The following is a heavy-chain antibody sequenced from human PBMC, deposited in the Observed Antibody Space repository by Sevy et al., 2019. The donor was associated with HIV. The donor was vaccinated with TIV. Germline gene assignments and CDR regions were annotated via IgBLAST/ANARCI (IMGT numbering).Heavy chain of an antibody. CDR2: ISSGSSYV. J-gene: IGHJ4*02. CDR1: GFTFSYYN. Sequence: GGSLRLSCAASGFTFSYYNMNWVRQAPGKGLEWVSSISSGSSYVYHADSVKGRFTISRDKAKNSLYLQMNSLGTEDTAVYYCASPLHYYDSPSAYWGQGTQVTVSS. D-gene: IGHD3-22*01. CDR3: ASPLHYYDSPSAY. V-gene: IGHV3-21*01.